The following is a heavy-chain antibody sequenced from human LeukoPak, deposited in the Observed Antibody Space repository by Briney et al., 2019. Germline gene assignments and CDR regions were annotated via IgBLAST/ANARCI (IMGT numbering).Heavy chain of an antibody. J-gene: IGHJ3*02. CDR1: GGSFSGDF. Sequence: SETLSLTCAVYGGSFSGDFWSWIRQSPGKGLEWIGEINHGGSTTYNPSLQSRVTMSVDTSTNQFSLRLSSVTAADTAVYYCARTVLLWFGELPGGAFDIWGQGTMVTVSS. CDR3: ARTVLLWFGELPGGAFDI. D-gene: IGHD3-10*01. V-gene: IGHV4-34*01. CDR2: INHGGST.